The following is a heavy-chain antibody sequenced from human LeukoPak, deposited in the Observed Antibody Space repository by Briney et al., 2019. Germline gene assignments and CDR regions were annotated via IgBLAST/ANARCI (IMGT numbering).Heavy chain of an antibody. CDR3: ARVPGGYYFDY. CDR1: GGSFSGYY. D-gene: IGHD2-2*01. Sequence: SETLSLTRAVYGGSFSGYYWSWIRQPPGKGLEWIGEINHSGSTNYNPSLKSRVTISVDTSKNQFSLKLSSVTAADTAVYYCARVPGGYYFDYWGQGTLVTVSS. J-gene: IGHJ4*02. V-gene: IGHV4-34*01. CDR2: INHSGST.